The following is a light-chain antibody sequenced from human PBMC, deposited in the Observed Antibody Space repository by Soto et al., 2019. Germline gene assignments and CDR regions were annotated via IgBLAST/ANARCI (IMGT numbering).Light chain of an antibody. CDR1: QSVSSN. J-gene: IGKJ2*01. V-gene: IGKV3-15*01. CDR2: GAS. Sequence: EIVMPQSPATLSVSPGERATLSCRASQSVSSNLAWYQQKPGQAPRLLIYGASTRATGIPARFSGSGSGTEFTLTISSLQSEDFAVYYCQHYNNWPTFGQGTKLEIK. CDR3: QHYNNWPT.